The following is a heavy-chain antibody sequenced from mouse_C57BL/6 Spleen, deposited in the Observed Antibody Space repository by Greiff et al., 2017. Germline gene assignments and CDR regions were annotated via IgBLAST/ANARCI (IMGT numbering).Heavy chain of an antibody. V-gene: IGHV1-7*01. CDR3: ARKAWPDYAMDY. J-gene: IGHJ4*01. CDR1: GYTFTSYW. Sequence: QVQLRQSGAELAQPGASVKLSCKASGYTFTSYWMHWVKQRPGQGLEWIGYINPSSGYTKYNQKFKDKATLTADKYSSTAYMQLSSLTYEDSAVYYCARKAWPDYAMDYWGQGTSVTVSS. CDR2: INPSSGYT.